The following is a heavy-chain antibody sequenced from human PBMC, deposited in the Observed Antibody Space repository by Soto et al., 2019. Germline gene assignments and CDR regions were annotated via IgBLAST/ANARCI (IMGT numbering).Heavy chain of an antibody. D-gene: IGHD6-19*01. Sequence: PGGSLRLSCAASGFTFSSYAMSWVRQAPGKGLEWVSAISGSGDKTYYADSVKGRFTISRDNSKNTLYLEMNSLRAEDTALYYCAREKYSSGWFDYWGQGTLVTVS. V-gene: IGHV3-23*01. CDR3: AREKYSSGWFDY. CDR2: ISGSGDKT. CDR1: GFTFSSYA. J-gene: IGHJ4*02.